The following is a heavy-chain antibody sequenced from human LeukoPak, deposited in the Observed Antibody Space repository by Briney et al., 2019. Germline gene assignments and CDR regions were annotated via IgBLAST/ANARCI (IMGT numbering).Heavy chain of an antibody. J-gene: IGHJ4*02. D-gene: IGHD2-21*02. CDR1: GFTLRSYD. V-gene: IGHV3-23*01. CDR2: ISGSAGAT. CDR3: AMTANFDY. Sequence: GGSLRLSCVASGFTLRSYDMSWVRQAPGKGLEWVSCISGSAGATYYADSVKGRFTFSRDNSKNTLYLQMNSLRAEDTAVYYCAMTANFDYWGQGTLVTVSS.